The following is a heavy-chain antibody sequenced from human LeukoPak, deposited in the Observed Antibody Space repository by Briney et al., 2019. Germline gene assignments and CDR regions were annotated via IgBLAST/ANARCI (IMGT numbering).Heavy chain of an antibody. CDR1: GFLLSTSGVG. CDR2: IYWDDDQ. CDR3: AHRQGDYTNYNWFDP. Sequence: SGPTLVNPTQTLTLTCTFSGFLLSTSGVGVGWIRQPPGKALEWLALIYWDDDQRYSPSLRTRLTITKDTSKNQVVLTMTNMDPVDTATYHCAHRQGDYTNYNWFDPWGQGTLVTVSP. V-gene: IGHV2-5*02. J-gene: IGHJ5*02. D-gene: IGHD4-11*01.